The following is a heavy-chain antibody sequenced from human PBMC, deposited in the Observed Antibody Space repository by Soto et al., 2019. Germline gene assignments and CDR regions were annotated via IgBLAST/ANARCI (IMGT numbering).Heavy chain of an antibody. CDR2: ISSSSSYI. D-gene: IGHD3-3*01. CDR1: GFTFSSYS. Sequence: GGSLRLSCAASGFTFSSYSMNWVRQAPGKGLEWVSSISSSSSYIYYADSVKGRFTISRDNAKNSLYLQMNSLRAEDTAVYYCARAPSTADFWSGFDAFDIWGQGTMVTVSS. J-gene: IGHJ3*02. CDR3: ARAPSTADFWSGFDAFDI. V-gene: IGHV3-21*01.